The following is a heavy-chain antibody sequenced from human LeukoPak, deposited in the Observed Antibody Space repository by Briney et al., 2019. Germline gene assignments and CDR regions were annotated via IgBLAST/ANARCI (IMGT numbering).Heavy chain of an antibody. CDR2: IYPGDSDT. CDR1: GYIFTTYW. Sequence: GESLKISCKGSGYIFTTYWIGWVRQMPGKGLEWMGIIYPGDSDTTYSPSFQGQVTISADQSISTAYLQWSSLKASDTAMYYCARLHAYCGGDCYSGFDYWGQGTLVTVSS. V-gene: IGHV5-51*01. CDR3: ARLHAYCGGDCYSGFDY. D-gene: IGHD2-21*02. J-gene: IGHJ4*02.